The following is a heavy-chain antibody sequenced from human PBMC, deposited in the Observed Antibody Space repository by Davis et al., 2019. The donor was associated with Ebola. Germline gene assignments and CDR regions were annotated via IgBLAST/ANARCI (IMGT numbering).Heavy chain of an antibody. CDR1: GGSISSTDW. J-gene: IGHJ6*02. V-gene: IGHV4-4*02. CDR2: INHSGST. Sequence: SETLSLTCAVSGGSISSTDWWSWVRQPPGKGLEWIGEINHSGSTNYNPSLKSRVTISVDTSKNQFSLKLSSVTAADTAVYYCASGSNYQYYYYGMDVWGQGTTVTVSS. D-gene: IGHD4-11*01. CDR3: ASGSNYQYYYYGMDV.